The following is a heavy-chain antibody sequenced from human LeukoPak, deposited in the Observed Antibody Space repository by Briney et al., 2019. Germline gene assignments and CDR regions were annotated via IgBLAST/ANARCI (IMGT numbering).Heavy chain of an antibody. V-gene: IGHV3-21*01. J-gene: IGHJ4*02. Sequence: GGSLRLSCAASGFSFSNAWMNWVRQAPGKGLEWVSSISPSSSYIYYADSVKGRFTISRDNAKNSLYLQMNSLRAEDTAVYYCAREGQRGRWNFDYWGQGTLVTVSS. CDR3: AREGQRGRWNFDY. D-gene: IGHD1-1*01. CDR1: GFSFSNAW. CDR2: ISPSSSYI.